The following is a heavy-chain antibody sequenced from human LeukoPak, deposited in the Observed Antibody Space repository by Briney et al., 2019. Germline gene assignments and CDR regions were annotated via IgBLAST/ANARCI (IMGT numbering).Heavy chain of an antibody. CDR3: ARDWWGYYDFWSGHTGWFDP. J-gene: IGHJ5*02. V-gene: IGHV4-59*01. Sequence: SETLSLTCTVSGGSINNYYWSWIRQPPEKGLEWIGYIYYSGSTSYNPSLKSRVTISVDTSKNQFSLKLSSVTAADTAVYYCARDWWGYYDFWSGHTGWFDPWGQGTLVTVSS. CDR2: IYYSGST. CDR1: GGSINNYY. D-gene: IGHD3-3*01.